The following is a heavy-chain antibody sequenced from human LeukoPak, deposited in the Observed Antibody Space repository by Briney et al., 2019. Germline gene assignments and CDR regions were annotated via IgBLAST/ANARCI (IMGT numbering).Heavy chain of an antibody. Sequence: PGGSLRLSCVASAFTFSSYGMHWVPQAPGKGLEWVAVIWYDGSNIYYEDSVKGRFTISRDNAKNTLYLQMNNLRAEDTAVYYCARAKNDYDTSGFASFDYWGQGTLVTVSS. D-gene: IGHD3-22*01. CDR3: ARAKNDYDTSGFASFDY. CDR2: IWYDGSNI. V-gene: IGHV3-33*01. CDR1: AFTFSSYG. J-gene: IGHJ4*02.